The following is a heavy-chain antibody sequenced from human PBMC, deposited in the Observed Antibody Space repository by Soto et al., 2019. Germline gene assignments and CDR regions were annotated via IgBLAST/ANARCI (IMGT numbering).Heavy chain of an antibody. CDR2: INHSGST. J-gene: IGHJ5*02. Sequence: SETLSLTCAVYGGSFSGYYWSWIRQPPVKGLEWIGEINHSGSTNYNPSLKSRVTISVDTSKNQFSLKLSSVTAADTAVYYCARGWGLLWFGIVNWFDPWGQGTLVTVSS. CDR1: GGSFSGYY. CDR3: ARGWGLLWFGIVNWFDP. D-gene: IGHD3-10*01. V-gene: IGHV4-34*01.